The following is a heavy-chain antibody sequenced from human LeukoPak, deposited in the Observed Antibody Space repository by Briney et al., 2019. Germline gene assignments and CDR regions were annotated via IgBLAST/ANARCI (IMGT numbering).Heavy chain of an antibody. CDR1: GFTFSSYA. CDR2: ISYDGSNK. CDR3: ARVSDSSGWYFYFDY. Sequence: GRSLRLSCAASGFTFSSYAMHWVRQAPGKGLEWVAVISYDGSNKYYADSVKGRFTISRDNSKNTLYLQMNSLRAEDTAVYYCARVSDSSGWYFYFDYWGQGTLVTVSS. D-gene: IGHD6-19*01. J-gene: IGHJ4*02. V-gene: IGHV3-30*04.